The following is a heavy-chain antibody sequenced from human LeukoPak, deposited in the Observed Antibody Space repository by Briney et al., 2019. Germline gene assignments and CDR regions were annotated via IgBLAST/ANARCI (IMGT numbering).Heavy chain of an antibody. V-gene: IGHV3-7*01. CDR2: IKQGGSEK. CDR3: ARNSTTVILYYYYYGMEG. CDR1: GFTFSSYW. D-gene: IGHD4-17*01. J-gene: IGHJ6*01. Sequence: GGSLRLSCAASGFTFSSYWMSWVRRAPGKGLEWVGNIKQGGSEKYYVDSVKGRFTISRDNAKSSLYLQTNSLRADDTAVYYCARNSTTVILYYYYYGMEGSGQGTTVTVSS.